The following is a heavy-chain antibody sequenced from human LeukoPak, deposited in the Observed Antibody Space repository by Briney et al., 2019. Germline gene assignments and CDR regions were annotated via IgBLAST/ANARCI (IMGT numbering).Heavy chain of an antibody. CDR2: ISSSGSTI. Sequence: GSLRLSCAASGFTFSSYEMNWVRQAPGKGLEWVSYISSSGSTIYYADSVKGRFTISRDNAKNSLYLQMNSLRAEDTAVYYCARDYAPSAARRKPLDYWGQGTLVTVSS. V-gene: IGHV3-48*03. J-gene: IGHJ4*02. CDR1: GFTFSSYE. CDR3: ARDYAPSAARRKPLDY. D-gene: IGHD2-15*01.